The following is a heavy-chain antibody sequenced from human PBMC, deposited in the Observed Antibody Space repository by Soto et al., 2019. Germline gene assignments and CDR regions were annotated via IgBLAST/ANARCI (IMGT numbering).Heavy chain of an antibody. Sequence: PGGSLRLSCAASGFTFSGSAMHWVRQASGKGLEWVGRIRSKANSYATAYAASVKGRFTISRDDSKNTAYLQMNSLKTEDTAVYYCTRPYFWYYDILTGYPTSDYYMDVRAKRTTVTVSS. V-gene: IGHV3-73*01. CDR2: IRSKANSYAT. D-gene: IGHD3-9*01. CDR1: GFTFSGSA. CDR3: TRPYFWYYDILTGYPTSDYYMDV. J-gene: IGHJ6*03.